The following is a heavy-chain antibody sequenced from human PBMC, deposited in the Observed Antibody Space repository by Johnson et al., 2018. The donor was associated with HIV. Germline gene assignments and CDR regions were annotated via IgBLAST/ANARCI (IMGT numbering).Heavy chain of an antibody. CDR1: GFTFSTYG. CDR3: AKDMGSGSSGWTFRPDGFDI. V-gene: IGHV3-30*02. Sequence: QVQFLESGGGLVQPGGSLRLSCAASGFTFSTYGMHWVRQAPGKGLEWVAFIRYDGSNKYYADSVKGRFSISRDTSTNTLYLQMNRPRAEDTALYYCAKDMGSGSSGWTFRPDGFDIWDQGTMVTVSS. D-gene: IGHD6-19*01. CDR2: IRYDGSNK. J-gene: IGHJ3*02.